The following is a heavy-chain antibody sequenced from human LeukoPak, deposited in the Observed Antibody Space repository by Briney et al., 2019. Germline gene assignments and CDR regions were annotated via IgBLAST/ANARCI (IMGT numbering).Heavy chain of an antibody. Sequence: GGSLRLSCAASGFTFSRYWMHWVRQAPGKGLVWVSRINGDGSSTGYADSVKGRFTISRDNAKNTLYLQVNSLRAEDTAVYFCARGPFDYWGQGTLVTVSS. J-gene: IGHJ4*02. CDR1: GFTFSRYW. CDR2: INGDGSST. V-gene: IGHV3-74*01. CDR3: ARGPFDY.